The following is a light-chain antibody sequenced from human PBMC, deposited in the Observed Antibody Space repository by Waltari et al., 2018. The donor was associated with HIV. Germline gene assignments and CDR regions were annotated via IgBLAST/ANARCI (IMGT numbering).Light chain of an antibody. CDR2: EVS. V-gene: IGLV2-14*01. J-gene: IGLJ3*02. CDR3: SSFTGTTALV. CDR1: SSDIGGYKY. Sequence: QSALTQPASVSGSPGQSITISCTGTSSDIGGYKYVSWFQQHPDKAPKLIIYEVSNRPSEISNRCSGSESGNTASLTISELQAEDEADYYCSSFTGTTALVFGGGTKLTVL.